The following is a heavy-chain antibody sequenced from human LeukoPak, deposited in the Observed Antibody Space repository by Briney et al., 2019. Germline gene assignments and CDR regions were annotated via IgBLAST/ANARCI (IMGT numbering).Heavy chain of an antibody. V-gene: IGHV4-39*07. J-gene: IGHJ4*02. CDR3: ASDRRDGYNLEGLIFGGGFDY. CDR2: IYYSGST. Sequence: SETLSLTCTVSGGSISSSSYYWGWIRQPPGKGLEWIGSIYYSGSTYYNPSLKSRVTISVDTSKNQFSLKLSSVTAADTAVYYCASDRRDGYNLEGLIFGGGFDYWGQGTLVTVSS. CDR1: GGSISSSSYY. D-gene: IGHD5-24*01.